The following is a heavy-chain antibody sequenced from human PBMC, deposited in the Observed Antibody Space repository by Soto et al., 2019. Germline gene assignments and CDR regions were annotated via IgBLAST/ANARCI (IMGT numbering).Heavy chain of an antibody. Sequence: PSETLSLTCAVSGVSLTSGNWWTWVRQSPQRGLEYIGEIFHDGTANYYPSFERRVAMSVDTSRNQFSLKLTSVTAADTAVYFCARIVYHNSLNYMYFDFWGPGTMVTVSS. V-gene: IGHV4-4*02. CDR2: IFHDGTA. D-gene: IGHD3-10*01. CDR1: GVSLTSGNW. CDR3: ARIVYHNSLNYMYFDF. J-gene: IGHJ4*02.